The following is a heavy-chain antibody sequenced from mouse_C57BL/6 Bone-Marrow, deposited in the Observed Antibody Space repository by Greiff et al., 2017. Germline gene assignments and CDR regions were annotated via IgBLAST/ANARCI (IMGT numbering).Heavy chain of an antibody. CDR3: ARDSDPYRGIWY. D-gene: IGHD1-1*02. V-gene: IGHV5-4*01. CDR1: GFTFSSYA. J-gene: IGHJ4*01. Sequence: VQLKESGGGLVKPGGSLKLSCAASGFTFSSYAMSWVRQTPEKRLEWVATISDGGSYTYYPDNVKGRFTISRDNAKNNLYLQMSHLKSEDTAMYYCARDSDPYRGIWYWGQGTSVTVSS. CDR2: ISDGGSYT.